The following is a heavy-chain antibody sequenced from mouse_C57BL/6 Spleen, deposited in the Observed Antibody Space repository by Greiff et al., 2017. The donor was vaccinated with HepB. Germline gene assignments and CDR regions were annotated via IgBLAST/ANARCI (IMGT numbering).Heavy chain of an antibody. CDR2: IDPEDGDT. Sequence: EVQLQQSGAELVRPGASVKLSCTASGFNIKDYYMHWVKQRPEQGLEWIGRIDPEDGDTEYAPKFQGKATMTADTSSNTAYLQLSSLTSEDTAVYYCTYGSREEYWYFDVWGTGTTVTVSS. D-gene: IGHD1-1*01. J-gene: IGHJ1*03. CDR3: TYGSREEYWYFDV. CDR1: GFNIKDYY. V-gene: IGHV14-1*01.